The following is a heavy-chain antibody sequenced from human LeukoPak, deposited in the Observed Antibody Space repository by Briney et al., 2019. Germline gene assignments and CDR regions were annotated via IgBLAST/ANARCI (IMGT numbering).Heavy chain of an antibody. CDR1: GGSFSGYY. V-gene: IGHV4-34*01. CDR2: INHSGST. CDR3: ARVFSRYRRLYSSSWSRRGDDAFDI. Sequence: SETLSLTCAVYGGSFSGYYWSWIRQPPGKGLEWIGEINHSGSTNYNPSLKSRVTISVDTSKNQFSLKLSSVTAADTAVYYCARVFSRYRRLYSSSWSRRGDDAFDIWGQGTMVTVSS. D-gene: IGHD6-13*01. J-gene: IGHJ3*02.